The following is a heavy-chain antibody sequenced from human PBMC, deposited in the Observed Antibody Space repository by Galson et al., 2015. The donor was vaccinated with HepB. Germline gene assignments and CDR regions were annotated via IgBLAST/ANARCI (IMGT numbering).Heavy chain of an antibody. CDR3: ARRGPFGDYWYFDL. Sequence: LSLTCTVSGGSISSYYWSWIRQPPGKGLEWIGSIYYSGSTCYNPSLKSRVTISVDTSKNQFSLKLSSVTAADTAVYYCARRGPFGDYWYFDLWGRGTLVTVSS. CDR1: GGSISSYY. D-gene: IGHD3-10*01. V-gene: IGHV4-59*01. CDR2: IYYSGST. J-gene: IGHJ2*01.